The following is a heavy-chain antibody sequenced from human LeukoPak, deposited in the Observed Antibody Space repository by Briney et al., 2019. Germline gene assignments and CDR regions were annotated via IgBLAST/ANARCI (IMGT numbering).Heavy chain of an antibody. Sequence: SETLSLTCTVSGGSISSSSYSWGWIRQPPGKGLEWIGSIYYSGSTYYSPSLKSRVTLSIDTSKNQFSLRLTSVTATDTAVYYCARLGATVTTLSWFDPWGQGTLVTVSS. D-gene: IGHD4-17*01. CDR1: GGSISSSSYS. CDR3: ARLGATVTTLSWFDP. CDR2: IYYSGST. J-gene: IGHJ5*02. V-gene: IGHV4-39*01.